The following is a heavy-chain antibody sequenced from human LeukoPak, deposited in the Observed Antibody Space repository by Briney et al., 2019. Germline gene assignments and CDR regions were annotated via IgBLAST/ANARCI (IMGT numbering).Heavy chain of an antibody. J-gene: IGHJ4*02. Sequence: GGPLRLSCAASGFTVSSNYMSWVRQALGKGLEWVSIIYSGGKTYYADSVKGRFTISRDSPKNTVFLQMNSLRAEDTAVYYCANDDYDSSGQGFWGQGTLVTVSS. D-gene: IGHD3-22*01. V-gene: IGHV3-53*01. CDR2: IYSGGKT. CDR3: ANDDYDSSGQGF. CDR1: GFTVSSNY.